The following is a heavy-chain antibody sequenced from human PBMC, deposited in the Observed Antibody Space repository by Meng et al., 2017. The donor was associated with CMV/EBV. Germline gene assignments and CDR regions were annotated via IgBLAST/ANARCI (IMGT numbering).Heavy chain of an antibody. CDR1: GDTFTSCH. V-gene: IGHV1-46*01. Sequence: QVQLVQSGAEVKKPXXXXXXXCKASGDTFTSCHIHWVRQAPGQGLEWLGLINCNDGATSYAHKFQGRVSMTRDTSTRIVHMELSSLRSEDTALYYCARELSYISALDYWGQGTLVTVSS. CDR2: INCNDGAT. CDR3: ARELSYISALDY. J-gene: IGHJ4*02. D-gene: IGHD2/OR15-2a*01.